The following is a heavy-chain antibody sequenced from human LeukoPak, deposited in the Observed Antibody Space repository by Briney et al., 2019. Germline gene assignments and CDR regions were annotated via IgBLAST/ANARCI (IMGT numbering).Heavy chain of an antibody. J-gene: IGHJ4*02. D-gene: IGHD2-2*01. CDR1: GFTFSSYA. CDR3: AREQDIVVVPALGY. CDR2: ISYDGSNK. Sequence: GGSLRLSCAASGFTFSSYAMHWVRQTPGKGLEWVAVISYDGSNKYYADSVKGRFTISRDNSKNTLYLQMNSLRAEDTAVYYCAREQDIVVVPALGYWGQGTLVTVSS. V-gene: IGHV3-30-3*01.